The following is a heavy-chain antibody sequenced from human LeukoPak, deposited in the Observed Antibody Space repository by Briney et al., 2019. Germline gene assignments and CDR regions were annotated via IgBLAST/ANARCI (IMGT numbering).Heavy chain of an antibody. J-gene: IGHJ4*02. CDR1: GFTFSSYS. Sequence: GGSLRLSCAASGFTFSSYSMNWVRQAPGKGLEWVSYISSSSSTIYYADSVKGRFTISRDNAKNSLSLQMNSLRAEDTAVYYCARGRVGAMYYFDYWGQGALVTVSS. CDR3: ARGRVGAMYYFDY. V-gene: IGHV3-48*01. D-gene: IGHD1-26*01. CDR2: ISSSSSTI.